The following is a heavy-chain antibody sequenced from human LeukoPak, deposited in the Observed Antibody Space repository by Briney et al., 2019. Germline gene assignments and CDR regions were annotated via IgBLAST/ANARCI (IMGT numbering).Heavy chain of an antibody. CDR1: GGSISSGGYS. CDR3: ARGDYDILTGYSYWYFDL. CDR2: IYHSGST. D-gene: IGHD3-9*01. Sequence: SQTLSLTCAVSGGSISSGGYSWSWIRQPPGKGLEWIGYIYHSGSTYYNPSLKSRVTISVDRSKNQFSLKLSSVTAADTAVYYCARGDYDILTGYSYWYFDLWGRGTLVTVSS. V-gene: IGHV4-30-2*01. J-gene: IGHJ2*01.